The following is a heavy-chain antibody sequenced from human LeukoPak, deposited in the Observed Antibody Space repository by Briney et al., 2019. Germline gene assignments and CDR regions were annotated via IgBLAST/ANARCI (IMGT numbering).Heavy chain of an antibody. CDR1: GYTFTSYY. D-gene: IGHD4-17*01. V-gene: IGHV1-46*03. CDR2: INPSGGST. CDR3: ARYYGDPTRAFDP. Sequence: GASVKVSCRASGYTFTSYYMHWVRQAPGQGLEWMGIINPSGGSTSYAQKFQGRVTMTRDTSTSTVYMELSSLRSEDTAVYYCARYYGDPTRAFDPWGQGTLVTVSS. J-gene: IGHJ5*02.